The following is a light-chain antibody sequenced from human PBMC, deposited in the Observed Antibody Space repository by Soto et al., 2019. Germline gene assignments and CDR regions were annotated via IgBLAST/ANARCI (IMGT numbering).Light chain of an antibody. Sequence: QSALTQPASVSGSPGQSITISCTGTSSDIGAYNYVSWYQQYSVKAPKLMIYEVSNRPSGVSNRFSGSKSGNTASLTISGPQAEDEADYYCSSYTTTSTAVFGGGTQLTVL. CDR1: SSDIGAYNY. CDR2: EVS. CDR3: SSYTTTSTAV. J-gene: IGLJ7*01. V-gene: IGLV2-14*01.